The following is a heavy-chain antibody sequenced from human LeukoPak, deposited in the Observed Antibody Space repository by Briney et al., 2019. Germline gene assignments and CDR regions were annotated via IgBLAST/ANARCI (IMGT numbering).Heavy chain of an antibody. J-gene: IGHJ4*02. V-gene: IGHV1-8*02. CDR3: GRPLQRGSWTQRALDY. D-gene: IGHD3-10*01. CDR2: MNPDSGNA. Sequence: ASVKVSCKASGGTFSGYAISWVRQATGQGLEWMGWMNPDSGNAGYAQRFQGRVTMTRNNSISTAYMELTSLRSEDTAVYYCGRPLQRGSWTQRALDYWGQGTLVTVSS. CDR1: GGTFSGYA.